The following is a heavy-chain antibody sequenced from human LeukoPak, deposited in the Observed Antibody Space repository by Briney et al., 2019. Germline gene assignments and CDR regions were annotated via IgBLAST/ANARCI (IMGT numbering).Heavy chain of an antibody. CDR1: GYTFTSYD. CDR2: MNPNSGNT. Sequence: ASVKVSCKASGYTFTSYDINWVRQATGQGLEWMGWMNPNSGNTGYAQKFQGRVTMTRNTSISTAYMELSSLRSEDTAVYYCARGDWGLTYYDFWSGYPSWFDPWGQGTLVTVSS. CDR3: ARGDWGLTYYDFWSGYPSWFDP. V-gene: IGHV1-8*01. D-gene: IGHD3-3*01. J-gene: IGHJ5*02.